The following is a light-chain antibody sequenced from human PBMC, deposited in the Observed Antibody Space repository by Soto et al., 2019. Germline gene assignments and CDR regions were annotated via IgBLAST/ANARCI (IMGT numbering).Light chain of an antibody. Sequence: MGMTHSPGPLCLSPGERATISCRASQVIGSRYLAWYHQKSGQAPRLLIYGASSRATGIPDRFSGSGSGTDCTLTISRLEPEDFGVYYCHQFGSSIPHTFGQGTKLEIK. CDR3: HQFGSSIPHT. CDR1: QVIGSRY. CDR2: GAS. J-gene: IGKJ2*01. V-gene: IGKV3-20*01.